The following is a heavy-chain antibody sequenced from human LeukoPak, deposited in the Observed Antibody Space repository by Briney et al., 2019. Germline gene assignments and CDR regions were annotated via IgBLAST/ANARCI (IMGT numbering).Heavy chain of an antibody. CDR3: ARDRGRDSKAFDI. CDR1: GGSISSSSYY. Sequence: SETLSLTCTVSGGSISSSSYYWGWFRQPPGKGLEWIGSIYYSGSTYYNPSLKSRVTISVDTSKNQFSLKLSSVTAADTAVYYCARDRGRDSKAFDIWGQGTMVTVSS. V-gene: IGHV4-39*07. J-gene: IGHJ3*02. CDR2: IYYSGST. D-gene: IGHD2-21*02.